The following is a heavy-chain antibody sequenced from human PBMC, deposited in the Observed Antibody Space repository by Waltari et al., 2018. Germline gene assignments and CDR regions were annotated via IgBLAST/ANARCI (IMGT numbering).Heavy chain of an antibody. CDR2: INHSGST. Sequence: QVQLQQWGAGLLKPSETLSLTCAVYGGSFSGYYWSWIRQPPGKGLEWIGEINHSGSTNATRAVKSRVTISVDTSKNQFSRKLSSVTAADTAVYYCARGRASPARMGIAARSANWYFDLWGRGTLVTVSS. J-gene: IGHJ2*01. V-gene: IGHV4-34*01. D-gene: IGHD6-6*01. CDR3: ARGRASPARMGIAARSANWYFDL. CDR1: GGSFSGYY.